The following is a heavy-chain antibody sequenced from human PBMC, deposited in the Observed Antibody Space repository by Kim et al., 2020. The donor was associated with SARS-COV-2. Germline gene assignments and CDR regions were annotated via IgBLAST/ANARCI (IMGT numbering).Heavy chain of an antibody. V-gene: IGHV4-39*01. J-gene: IGHJ4*02. D-gene: IGHD7-27*01. Sequence: NPSLKRRVTLSIDTSKNQFSLRLSSVTAADTDVYYCARHAGTGDRPPGYWGQGTLVTVSS. CDR3: ARHAGTGDRPPGY.